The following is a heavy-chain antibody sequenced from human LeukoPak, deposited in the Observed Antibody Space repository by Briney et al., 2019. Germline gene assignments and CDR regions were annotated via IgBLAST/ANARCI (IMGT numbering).Heavy chain of an antibody. Sequence: SETLSLTCAVYGGSFSGYYWSWICQPPGKGLEWIGEINHSGSTNYNPSLKSRVTISVDTSKNQFSLKLSSVTAADTAVYYCARNPNNAFDIWGQGTMVTVSS. CDR1: GGSFSGYY. CDR3: ARNPNNAFDI. J-gene: IGHJ3*02. V-gene: IGHV4-34*01. D-gene: IGHD4/OR15-4a*01. CDR2: INHSGST.